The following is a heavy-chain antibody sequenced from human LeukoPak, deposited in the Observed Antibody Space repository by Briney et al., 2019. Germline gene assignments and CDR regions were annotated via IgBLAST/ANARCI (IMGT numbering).Heavy chain of an antibody. V-gene: IGHV1-2*02. CDR1: GYTFTGYY. CDR2: INPNSGGT. J-gene: IGHJ4*02. CDR3: AREIVKGLLWFGELLP. D-gene: IGHD3-10*01. Sequence: ASVKVSCKASGYTFTGYYMHCVRQAPGQGLEWMGWINPNSGGTNYAQKFQGRVTMTRDTSISTAYMELSRLRSDDTAVYYCAREIVKGLLWFGELLPWGQGTLVTVSS.